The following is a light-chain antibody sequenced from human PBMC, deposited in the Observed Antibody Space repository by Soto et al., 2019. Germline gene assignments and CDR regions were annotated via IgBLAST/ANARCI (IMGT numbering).Light chain of an antibody. CDR1: RSVSSNF. V-gene: IGKV3-20*01. J-gene: IGKJ4*01. CDR2: GSS. CDR3: QQYGIPLT. Sequence: EIVVTQSPGTLSLSPGERATLSCRASRSVSSNFLGWYQQKPGQAPRLLIFGSSSRATGVPDWLSGSGSGTDFTLTISRLEPEDFAVYYCQQYGIPLTRDAGTKVQIK.